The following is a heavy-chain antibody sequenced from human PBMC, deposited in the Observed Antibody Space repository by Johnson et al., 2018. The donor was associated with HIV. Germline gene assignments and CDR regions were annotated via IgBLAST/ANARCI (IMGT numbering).Heavy chain of an antibody. V-gene: IGHV3-15*01. CDR1: GFPFSNAW. CDR2: IKSETDGGTI. J-gene: IGHJ3*02. Sequence: VQLVESGGGLVKPGGSLRLSCRASGFPFSNAWMSWVRQAPGKGLEWVGRIKSETDGGTIDYAAPVKGRFTISRDDSKNTLFLQMNSLKTEDTAIYYCTTEAGIELWLIDAFDMWGQGTMVTVSS. D-gene: IGHD5-18*01. CDR3: TTEAGIELWLIDAFDM.